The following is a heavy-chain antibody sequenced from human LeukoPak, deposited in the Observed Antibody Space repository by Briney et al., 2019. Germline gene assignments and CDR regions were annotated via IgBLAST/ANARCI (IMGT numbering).Heavy chain of an antibody. CDR1: GFTFSSYG. CDR2: IRYDGSNK. Sequence: GGSLRLSCAASGFTFSSYGMHWVRQAPGKGLEWVAFIRYDGSNKYYADSVKGRFTISRDNSKNTLYLQMNSLRAEDTAVYYCAKAVVSYYYYYMDVWGKGTTVTVSS. V-gene: IGHV3-30*02. D-gene: IGHD2-21*01. J-gene: IGHJ6*03. CDR3: AKAVVSYYYYYMDV.